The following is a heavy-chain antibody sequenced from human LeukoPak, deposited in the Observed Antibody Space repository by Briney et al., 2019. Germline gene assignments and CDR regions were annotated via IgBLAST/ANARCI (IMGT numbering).Heavy chain of an antibody. CDR3: ASDNY. Sequence: PSETLSLTCTVSGGAISSRSSSYPWGWIRQPPGKGLEWIGSLHYSGDTYYNPSLQRRVTISGDTSKNQFSLNLTSVTAADTALYYCASDNYWGQGTLVTVSS. CDR1: GGAISSRSSSYP. D-gene: IGHD3-9*01. V-gene: IGHV4-39*01. J-gene: IGHJ4*02. CDR2: LHYSGDT.